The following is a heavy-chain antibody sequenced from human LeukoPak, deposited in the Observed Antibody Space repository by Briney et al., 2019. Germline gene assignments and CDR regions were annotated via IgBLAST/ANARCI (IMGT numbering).Heavy chain of an antibody. J-gene: IGHJ4*02. V-gene: IGHV4-59*01. Sequence: SETLSLTCTVSGGSISSYYWSWIRQPPGKGLEWIGYIYYSGSTNYNPSLKSRVTISVDTSKNQFSLKLSSVTAADTAVHYCASAGRDFDYWGQGTLVTVSS. CDR1: GGSISSYY. CDR2: IYYSGST. CDR3: ASAGRDFDY.